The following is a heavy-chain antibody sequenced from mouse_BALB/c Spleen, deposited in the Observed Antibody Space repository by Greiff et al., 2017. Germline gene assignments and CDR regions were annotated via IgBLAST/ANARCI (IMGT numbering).Heavy chain of an antibody. CDR2: ISYSGST. CDR1: GYSITSDYA. D-gene: IGHD2-10*01. J-gene: IGHJ4*01. V-gene: IGHV3-2*02. Sequence: DVKLQESGPGLVKPSQSLSLTCTVTGYSITSDYAWNWIRQFPGNKLEWMGYISYSGSTSYNPSLKSRISITRDTSKNQFFLQLNSVTTEDTATYYCARGAYLDYWGQGTSVTVSS. CDR3: ARGAYLDY.